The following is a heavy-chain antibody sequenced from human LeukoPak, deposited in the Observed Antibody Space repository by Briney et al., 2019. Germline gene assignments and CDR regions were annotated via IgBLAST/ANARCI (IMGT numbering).Heavy chain of an antibody. V-gene: IGHV1-8*01. Sequence: ASVKVSCKASGYTFTSYDINWVRQATGQGLEWMGWMNPNSGNTGYAQKFQGRVTMTRNTSISTAYMELSSLRSEDTAVYYCARAPSGYSYGYYDYVWGSYRYFDYWGQGTLVTVSS. D-gene: IGHD3-16*02. CDR2: MNPNSGNT. CDR1: GYTFTSYD. J-gene: IGHJ4*02. CDR3: ARAPSGYSYGYYDYVWGSYRYFDY.